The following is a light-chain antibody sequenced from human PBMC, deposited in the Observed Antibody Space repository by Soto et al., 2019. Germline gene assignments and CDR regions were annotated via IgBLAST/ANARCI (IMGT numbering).Light chain of an antibody. CDR2: EVS. V-gene: IGLV2-8*01. CDR3: SSFVASNSYV. CDR1: SSDVGGYNN. Sequence: QSALTQPPSASGSPGQSVTISCTGTSSDVGGYNNVSWYQQHPGKAPKVMIYEVSKRPSGVPDRFSGSKSGTTASLTVSGLQGEDEADDYCSSFVASNSYVFRTGTKLTVL. J-gene: IGLJ1*01.